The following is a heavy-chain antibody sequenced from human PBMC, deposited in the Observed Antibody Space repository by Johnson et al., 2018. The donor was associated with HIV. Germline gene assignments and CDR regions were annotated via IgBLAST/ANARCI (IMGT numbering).Heavy chain of an antibody. CDR2: LSYDGSNK. D-gene: IGHD5-18*01. CDR1: GFTFSTYA. Sequence: QVQLVESGGGVVQPGKSLRLSCAASGFTFSTYAVHWVRQAPGKGLEWVAVLSYDGSNKYYGDSVKGRFTISRDTSKNTLSLQMNSLRADDTAVYYCAVGIQLWFASEGDAFDIWGQGTMVTVSS. CDR3: AVGIQLWFASEGDAFDI. V-gene: IGHV3-30*04. J-gene: IGHJ3*02.